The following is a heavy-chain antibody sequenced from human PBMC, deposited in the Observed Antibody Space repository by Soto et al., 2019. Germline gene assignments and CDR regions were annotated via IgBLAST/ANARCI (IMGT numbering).Heavy chain of an antibody. CDR2: IYYSGST. D-gene: IGHD4-17*01. V-gene: IGHV4-59*01. J-gene: IGHJ4*02. CDR1: GGSISSYY. CDR3: ARGALRWSTSWDFDY. Sequence: SETLSLTCTVSGGSISSYYWSWIRQPPGKGLEWIGYIYYSGSTNYNPSLKSRVTISVDTSKNQFSLKLTSVTAADTAVYYCARGALRWSTSWDFDYWGQGTLVTSPQ.